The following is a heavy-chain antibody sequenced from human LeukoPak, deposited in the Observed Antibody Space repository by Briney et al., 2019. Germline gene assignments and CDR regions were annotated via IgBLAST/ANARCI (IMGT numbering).Heavy chain of an antibody. CDR2: IEGDGSGT. Sequence: GGSLRLSCAASGFIFSDYGMSWVRQAPGKGLEWVSSIEGDGSGTYYADSVRGRFIVSRDNSKNTLFLQMNRLRAEDAAVYYCAKDSVSQNGIFDPFDVWGLGTLVTVSS. D-gene: IGHD2-15*01. CDR3: AKDSVSQNGIFDPFDV. V-gene: IGHV3-23*03. CDR1: GFIFSDYG. J-gene: IGHJ3*01.